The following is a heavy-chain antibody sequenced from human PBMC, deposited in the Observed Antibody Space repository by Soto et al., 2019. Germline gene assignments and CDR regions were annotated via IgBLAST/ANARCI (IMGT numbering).Heavy chain of an antibody. CDR3: TTKFRYYEYMDV. Sequence: GGSLRLSCAASGFTFSNAWMSWVRQAPGKGLEWVGRIKSKTDGGTTDYAAPVKGRFTISRDDSKNTLYLQMNSLKTEDTAVYYCTTKFRYYEYMDVWGKGTTVTVSS. J-gene: IGHJ6*03. CDR2: IKSKTDGGTT. D-gene: IGHD3-16*01. V-gene: IGHV3-15*01. CDR1: GFTFSNAW.